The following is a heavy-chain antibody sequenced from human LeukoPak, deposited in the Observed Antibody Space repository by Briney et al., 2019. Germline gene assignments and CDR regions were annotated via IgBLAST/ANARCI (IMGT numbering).Heavy chain of an antibody. CDR2: INQDVSVR. Sequence: GGSLRLSCVASGFTFSSHWMHWVRQAPGKGLEWVSRINQDVSVRDYAGSARGRFTISRDNAKNMLYLQMDSLRAEDTAVYYCARAFSDVGDAFDMWGQGTMVTASS. V-gene: IGHV3-74*01. J-gene: IGHJ3*02. CDR3: ARAFSDVGDAFDM. CDR1: GFTFSSHW.